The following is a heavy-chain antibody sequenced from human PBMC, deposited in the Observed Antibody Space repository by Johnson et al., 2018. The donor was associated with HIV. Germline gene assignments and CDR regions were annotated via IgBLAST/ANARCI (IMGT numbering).Heavy chain of an antibody. D-gene: IGHD5-18*01. CDR3: ARAYTYGAFDI. CDR2: IYSGDTT. J-gene: IGHJ3*02. V-gene: IGHV3-66*01. CDR1: GFTVSTNY. Sequence: VHLVESGGGLVQPGGSLRLSCAASGFTVSTNYMSWIRQAPGKGLEWVSVIYSGDTTYYAGSVKGRFTISRYNSKNTLYLQMNSLRVDDTAIYYCARAYTYGAFDIWGQGTMVTVSS.